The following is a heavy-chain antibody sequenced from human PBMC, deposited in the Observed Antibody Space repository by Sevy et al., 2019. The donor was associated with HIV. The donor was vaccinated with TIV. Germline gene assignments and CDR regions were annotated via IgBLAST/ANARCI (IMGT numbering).Heavy chain of an antibody. V-gene: IGHV3-30*18. J-gene: IGHJ4*02. CDR1: GFTFSSYG. Sequence: GGSLRLSCAASGFTFSSYGMHWVRQAPGKGLEWVAVISYDGSNKYYADSVKGRFTISRDNSKNTLYLQMNSLRAEDTAVHYCAKVLSSSVSSSLAPLDYWGQGTLVTVSS. CDR2: ISYDGSNK. CDR3: AKVLSSSVSSSLAPLDY. D-gene: IGHD6-6*01.